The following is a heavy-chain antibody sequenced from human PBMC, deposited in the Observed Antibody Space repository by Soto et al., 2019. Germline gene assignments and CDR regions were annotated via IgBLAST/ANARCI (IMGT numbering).Heavy chain of an antibody. Sequence: QVQLVQSGAEVKKPGSSVKVSCKASGGTFSSYAISWVRQAPGQGLEWMGGIIPIFGTANYAQKFQGRVTITADESTSTAYMELSSLRSEDTAVYYCAIQTRDGYIHGLSTDAFDIWGQGTMVTVSS. CDR1: GGTFSSYA. J-gene: IGHJ3*02. D-gene: IGHD5-12*01. CDR2: IIPIFGTA. CDR3: AIQTRDGYIHGLSTDAFDI. V-gene: IGHV1-69*01.